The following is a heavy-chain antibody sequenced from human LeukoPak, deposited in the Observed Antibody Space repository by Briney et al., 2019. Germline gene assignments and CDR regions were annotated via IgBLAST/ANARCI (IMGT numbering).Heavy chain of an antibody. CDR1: GFTFSSYG. D-gene: IGHD6-19*01. CDR3: AKDGVAGLYYFDY. V-gene: IGHV3-30*18. CDR2: ISYDGSNK. J-gene: IGHJ4*02. Sequence: GGSLILSCAASGFTFSSYGMHWVRQAPGKGLEWVAVISYDGSNKYYADSVKGRFTISRDNSKNTLYLQMNSLRAEDTAVYYCAKDGVAGLYYFDYWGQGTLVTVSS.